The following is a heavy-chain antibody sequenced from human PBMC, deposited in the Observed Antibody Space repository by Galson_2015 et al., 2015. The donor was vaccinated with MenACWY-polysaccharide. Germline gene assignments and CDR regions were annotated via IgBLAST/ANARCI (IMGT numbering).Heavy chain of an antibody. CDR1: GFTFSSCA. J-gene: IGHJ4*02. CDR3: AKDKGGGSYWGNTKIDY. CDR2: ISNSGGST. V-gene: IGHV3-23*01. D-gene: IGHD1-26*01. Sequence: SLRLSCAASGFTFSSCAMNWVRQAPGKGLEWVSAISNSGGSTYYADSVKGRFTISRDNSKNTLFLQMNSLRAEDTAVYYCAKDKGGGSYWGNTKIDYWGQGTLVTVSS.